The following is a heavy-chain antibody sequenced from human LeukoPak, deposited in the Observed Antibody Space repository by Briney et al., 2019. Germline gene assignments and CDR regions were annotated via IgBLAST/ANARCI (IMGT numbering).Heavy chain of an antibody. CDR1: GFTFSSYA. CDR2: ISYDGSNK. Sequence: GRSLRLSCAASGFTFSSYAMHWVRQAPGKGLEWMAVISYDGSNKYYADSVKGRFTISRDNSKNTLYLQMNSLRAEDTAVYYCARDGASQAFDYWGQGTLVTVSS. J-gene: IGHJ4*02. D-gene: IGHD3-16*01. CDR3: ARDGASQAFDY. V-gene: IGHV3-30-3*01.